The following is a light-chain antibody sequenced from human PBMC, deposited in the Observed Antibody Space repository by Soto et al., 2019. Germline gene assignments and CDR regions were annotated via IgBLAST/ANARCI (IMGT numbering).Light chain of an antibody. V-gene: IGLV2-14*01. J-gene: IGLJ1*01. CDR1: SSDVGGYNY. CDR3: SSYTSSSTPYV. CDR2: DVS. Sequence: QSALTQPASVSGSPGQSITISCTGTSSDVGGYNYVSWYQQHPGKAPKLMIYDVSNQPSGVSNRFSGSKSGNTASLTISGLQAEDEADYYCSSYTSSSTPYVFGTGTKLTV.